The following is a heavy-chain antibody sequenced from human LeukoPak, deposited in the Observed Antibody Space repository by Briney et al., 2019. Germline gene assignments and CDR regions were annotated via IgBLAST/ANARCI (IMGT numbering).Heavy chain of an antibody. V-gene: IGHV3-30*18. CDR3: AKDAAAVTAIYYFDY. J-gene: IGHJ4*02. Sequence: GALRLSCAASGFTFSSYGMHWVRQAPGKGLEWVAVISYDGSNKYYADSVKGRFTISRDNSKNTLYLQMNSLRAEDTAVYYCAKDAAAVTAIYYFDYWGQGTLVTVSS. CDR1: GFTFSSYG. CDR2: ISYDGSNK. D-gene: IGHD2-21*02.